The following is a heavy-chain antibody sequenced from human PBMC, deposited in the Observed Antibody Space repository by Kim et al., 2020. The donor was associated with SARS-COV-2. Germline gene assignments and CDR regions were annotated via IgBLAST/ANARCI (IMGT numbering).Heavy chain of an antibody. V-gene: IGHV3-9*01. D-gene: IGHD1-1*01. CDR3: AKLPLGTSYFDY. CDR2: ISWNSGSI. Sequence: GGSLRLSCAASGFTFDDYAMHWVRQAPGKGLEWVSGISWNSGSIGYADSVKGRFTISRDNAKNSLYLQMNSLRAEDTALYYCAKLPLGTSYFDYWGQGTLVTVS. J-gene: IGHJ4*02. CDR1: GFTFDDYA.